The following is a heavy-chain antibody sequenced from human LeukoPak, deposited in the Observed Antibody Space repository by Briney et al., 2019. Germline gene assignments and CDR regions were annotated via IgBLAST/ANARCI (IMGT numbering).Heavy chain of an antibody. D-gene: IGHD1-26*01. CDR1: GYTFTSYD. V-gene: IGHV1-8*03. Sequence: GASVKVSCKASGYTFTSYDINWVRQAPGQGLEWMGWMNPNSGNTGYAQKFQGRVTITRNTSISTAYMELSSLTSEDPALYYCARVFSSGSYDSGGQGTLVTVS. J-gene: IGHJ4*02. CDR2: MNPNSGNT. CDR3: ARVFSSGSYDS.